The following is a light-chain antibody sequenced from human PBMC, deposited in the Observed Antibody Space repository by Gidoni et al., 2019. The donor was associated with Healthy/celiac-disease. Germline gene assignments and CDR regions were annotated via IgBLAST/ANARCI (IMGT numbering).Light chain of an antibody. CDR2: GAS. Sequence: EIVMTQSQATLSVSPGARATLSCRASQSVSSNLAWYQQKPGQAPRLLIYGASTRATGIPARFSGSGSGTEFTLTISSLQSEDFAVYYCQQYNNWPPLTFGQGTKVEIK. J-gene: IGKJ1*01. CDR1: QSVSSN. CDR3: QQYNNWPPLT. V-gene: IGKV3-15*01.